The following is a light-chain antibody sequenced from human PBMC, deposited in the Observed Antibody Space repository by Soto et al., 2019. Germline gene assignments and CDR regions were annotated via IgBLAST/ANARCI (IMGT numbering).Light chain of an antibody. V-gene: IGKV1-39*01. CDR1: QNIGVY. Sequence: DIQMTQSPSSLSASVGDRVTITCRASQNIGVYLNWYQKKPGKAPKLLIHAASSLHSGVPSTFSRSGSVNGLSLTVSSLQPEDFATYYCHHTAANLWTVAHWTKVDIK. J-gene: IGKJ1*01. CDR2: AAS. CDR3: HHTAANLWT.